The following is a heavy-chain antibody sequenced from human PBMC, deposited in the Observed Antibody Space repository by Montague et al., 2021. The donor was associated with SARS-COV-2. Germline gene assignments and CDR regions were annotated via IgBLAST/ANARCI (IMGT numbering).Heavy chain of an antibody. V-gene: IGHV4-39*01. CDR3: AATNYDVGRGHQRGGAFDI. Sequence: SETLSLTCTVSGGSFSSSDSYWGWIRQPPGKGLEWIGSLLYTVSTYYNPSLQSRVTISADTSKNQFSLKLNSVTAANTAVYYCAATNYDVGRGHQRGGAFDIWGQGTVVTVSS. CDR1: GGSFSSSDSY. D-gene: IGHD3-3*01. J-gene: IGHJ3*02. CDR2: LLYTVST.